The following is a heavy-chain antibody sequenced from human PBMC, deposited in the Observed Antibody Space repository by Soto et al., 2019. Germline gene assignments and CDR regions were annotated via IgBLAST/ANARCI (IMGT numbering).Heavy chain of an antibody. CDR1: GFTFSSYA. V-gene: IGHV1-69*01. D-gene: IGHD6-13*01. CDR2: IIPIFGTA. Sequence: VQLLESGGGLVQPGGSLRLSCAASGFTFSSYAISWVRQAPGQGLEWMGGIIPIFGTANYAQKFQGRVTITADESTSTAYMELSSLRSEDTAVYYCASQNYSSSWYQGWFDPWGQGTLVTVSS. J-gene: IGHJ5*02. CDR3: ASQNYSSSWYQGWFDP.